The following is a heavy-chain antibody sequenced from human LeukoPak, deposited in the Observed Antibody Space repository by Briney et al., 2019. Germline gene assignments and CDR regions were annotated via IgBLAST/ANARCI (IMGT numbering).Heavy chain of an antibody. CDR1: GFTFSSYG. Sequence: GGSLRLSCAASGFTFSSYGMHWVRQAPGKGLEWVAVISYDGSNKYYADSVKGRFTISRDNSKNTLYLQMNSLRAEDTAVYYCARDPIRGYSGYDPGDDYWGQGTLVTVSS. J-gene: IGHJ4*02. CDR3: ARDPIRGYSGYDPGDDY. D-gene: IGHD5-12*01. CDR2: ISYDGSNK. V-gene: IGHV3-30*03.